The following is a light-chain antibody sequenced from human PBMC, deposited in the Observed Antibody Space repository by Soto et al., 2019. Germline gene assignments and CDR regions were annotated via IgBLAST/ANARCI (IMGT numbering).Light chain of an antibody. CDR1: NIEIKS. J-gene: IGLJ2*01. CDR2: DDG. Sequence: SYELTQPPSVSVAPGQTARITCGGNNIEIKSVHWYQQKPGQAPVLVVYDDGDRTTGIPERFSGSKSGNTATLTTSRVEAGDEADYHCQVWDTTNPVIFGGGTQLTVL. CDR3: QVWDTTNPVI. V-gene: IGLV3-21*02.